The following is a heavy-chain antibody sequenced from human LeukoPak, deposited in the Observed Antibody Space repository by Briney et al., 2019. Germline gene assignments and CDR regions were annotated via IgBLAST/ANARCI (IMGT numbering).Heavy chain of an antibody. V-gene: IGHV3-30*02. CDR1: GFTFSSYG. J-gene: IGHJ4*02. Sequence: GGSLRLSCAASGFTFSSYGMTWVRQAPGKGLEWVAFIRYDGSNQYYADSVKGRFTISRDNSKNTLYLQMNSLRAEDTAVYYCASGRDYGFDYWGQGTLVTVSS. D-gene: IGHD4-17*01. CDR2: IRYDGSNQ. CDR3: ASGRDYGFDY.